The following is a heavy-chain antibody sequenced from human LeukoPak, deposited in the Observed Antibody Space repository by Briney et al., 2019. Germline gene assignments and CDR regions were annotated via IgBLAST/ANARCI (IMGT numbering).Heavy chain of an antibody. J-gene: IGHJ4*02. CDR3: AKCASTSCYSPLDY. CDR1: GFTFDDYA. Sequence: PGGSLRLSCAASGFTFDDYAMHWVRQAPGKGLEWVSGISWNSGSIGYADSVKGRFTISGDNAKNSLYLQMNSLRAEDTAVYYCAKCASTSCYSPLDYWGQGTLVTVSS. D-gene: IGHD2-15*01. V-gene: IGHV3-9*01. CDR2: ISWNSGSI.